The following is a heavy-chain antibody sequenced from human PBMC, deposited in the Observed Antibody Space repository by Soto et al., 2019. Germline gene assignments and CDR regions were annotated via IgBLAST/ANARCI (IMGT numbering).Heavy chain of an antibody. J-gene: IGHJ6*02. V-gene: IGHV4-31*11. D-gene: IGHD5-12*01. CDR3: AREGIRWLQSPPHYYGMDV. Sequence: PSETLSLTCAVSGGSISSGGYSWSWIRQPPGKGLEWIGYIYYSGSTYYNPSLKSRVTISVDTSKNQFSLKLSSVTAADTAVYYCAREGIRWLQSPPHYYGMDVWGQGTTVTVSS. CDR2: IYYSGST. CDR1: GGSISSGGYS.